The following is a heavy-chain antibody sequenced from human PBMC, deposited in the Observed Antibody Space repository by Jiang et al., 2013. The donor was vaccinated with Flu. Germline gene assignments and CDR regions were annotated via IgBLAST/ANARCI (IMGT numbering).Heavy chain of an antibody. Sequence: GAEVKKPGYSVKVSCEASGGSFSDYGISWVRQAPGQGLEWMGGIIPIFGTANYAQKFQGRVTITADESTSTAYMELSSLRSEDTAVYYCARYHPVTFYWHFDVWGLAPWSLSPQ. D-gene: IGHD5-18*01. V-gene: IGHV1-69*01. CDR1: GGSFSDYG. CDR3: ARYHPVTFYWHFDV. J-gene: IGHJ2*01. CDR2: IIPIFGTA.